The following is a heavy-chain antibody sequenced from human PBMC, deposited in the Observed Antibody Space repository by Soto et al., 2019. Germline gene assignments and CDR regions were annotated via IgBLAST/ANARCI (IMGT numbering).Heavy chain of an antibody. CDR2: IKSKTDGGTS. CDR1: GFTFSNTW. Sequence: GGSLRLSCAASGFTFSNTWMNWVRQAPGKGLEWVGRIKSKTDGGTSDYAAPVKGRFTISRDDSKNTLYLQMNSLKTEDTAVYYCSTASRIISSSWYVDYYYGMDVWGQGTTVTVSS. V-gene: IGHV3-15*07. CDR3: STASRIISSSWYVDYYYGMDV. J-gene: IGHJ6*02. D-gene: IGHD6-13*01.